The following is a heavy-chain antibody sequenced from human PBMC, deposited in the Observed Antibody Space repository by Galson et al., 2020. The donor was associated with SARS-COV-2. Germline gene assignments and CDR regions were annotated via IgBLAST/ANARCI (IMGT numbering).Heavy chain of an antibody. CDR2: IYYSGST. V-gene: IGHV4-39*07. J-gene: IGHJ4*02. CDR3: ARQSPPNHIDFN. D-gene: IGHD5-12*01. Sequence: ASETLYLTCTVSGGSISSSSYYWGWIRQPPGKGLEWIGSIYYSGSTYYNPSLKSRVTISVDTSKNQFSLKLSSVTAADTAVYYCARQSPPNHIDFNWGQGTLVTVSS. CDR1: GGSISSSSYY.